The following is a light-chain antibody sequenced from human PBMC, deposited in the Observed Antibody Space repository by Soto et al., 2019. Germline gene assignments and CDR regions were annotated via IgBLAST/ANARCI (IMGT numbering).Light chain of an antibody. V-gene: IGKV3-20*01. Sequence: EIVLTQSPGTLSVSPGERATLSCRASQSVGRNYLAWYQQKPGQAPRLLIYGAYSRATGIPDRFIGSGSGTDFTLTISRLEPEAFAVYYCQQYASSPLTFGGGTKVE. CDR1: QSVGRNY. J-gene: IGKJ4*01. CDR2: GAY. CDR3: QQYASSPLT.